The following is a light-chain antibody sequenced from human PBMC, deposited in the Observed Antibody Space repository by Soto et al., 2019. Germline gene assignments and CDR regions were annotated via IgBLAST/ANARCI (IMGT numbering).Light chain of an antibody. Sequence: QSVLTQPASVSGSPGQSITISCTGASTDVDGYDYVSWYQQHPGKAPKLMIYDVNNRPSGVSYRFSGSKSGNTASLTISGLQAEDEADYYCSSYAGSNNLYVFGTGTKVTVL. CDR2: DVN. V-gene: IGLV2-14*03. J-gene: IGLJ1*01. CDR1: STDVDGYDY. CDR3: SSYAGSNNLYV.